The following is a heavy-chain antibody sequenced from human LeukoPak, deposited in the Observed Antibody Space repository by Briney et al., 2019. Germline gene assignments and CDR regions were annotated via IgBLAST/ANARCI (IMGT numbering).Heavy chain of an antibody. V-gene: IGHV3-74*01. CDR3: ARVEQQWLVHFDY. CDR1: GFTFSSYW. D-gene: IGHD6-19*01. Sequence: PGGSLRLSCAASGFTFSSYWMHWVRQAPGKGLVWVSRINSDGSSTSYADSVKGRFTISRDNAKNTLYLQMNSLRAEDTAVYYCARVEQQWLVHFDYWGQGTLVTASS. J-gene: IGHJ4*02. CDR2: INSDGSST.